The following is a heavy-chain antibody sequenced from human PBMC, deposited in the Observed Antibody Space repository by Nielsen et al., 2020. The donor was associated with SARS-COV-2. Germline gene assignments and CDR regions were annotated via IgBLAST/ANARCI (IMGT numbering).Heavy chain of an antibody. Sequence: GGSLRLSCAASGFTFSDSTMHWVRQASGKGLEWIGRIRSKANDYATEYAASVKGRVIISRDDSKNTAYLLMNSLKIDDTAVYYCTRVNPTSGSWFDAFDIWGQGTLVTVSS. CDR3: TRVNPTSGSWFDAFDI. V-gene: IGHV3-73*01. J-gene: IGHJ3*02. D-gene: IGHD1-26*01. CDR2: IRSKANDYAT. CDR1: GFTFSDST.